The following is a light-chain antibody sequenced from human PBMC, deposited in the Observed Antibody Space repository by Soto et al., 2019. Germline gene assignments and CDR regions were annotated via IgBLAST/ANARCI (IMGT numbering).Light chain of an antibody. CDR2: DND. CDR1: SSNIGNNY. CDR3: GTWDNSLGDGHVV. Sequence: QSVLTQTPSASGTPGQRVTISCSGGSSNIGNNYVSWYQQLPGTAPKLLIYDNDKRPSGIPDRFSGSKSGTSATLGITGLQTGDEADYYCGTWDNSLGDGHVVFGGGTKLTVL. V-gene: IGLV1-51*01. J-gene: IGLJ2*01.